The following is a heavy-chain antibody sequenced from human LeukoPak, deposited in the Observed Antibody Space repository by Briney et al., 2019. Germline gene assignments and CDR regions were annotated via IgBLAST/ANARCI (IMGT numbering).Heavy chain of an antibody. Sequence: GGSLRLSCAASGFTFSSYAMSWVRQPPGKGLEWVAAISGSGGSTYYADSVKGRLTISRDNSKNTLYLQMNSLRADDTAVYYCAKVHGSGSYYPSHYDYWGQGTLVTVSS. J-gene: IGHJ4*02. CDR3: AKVHGSGSYYPSHYDY. CDR2: ISGSGGST. D-gene: IGHD3-10*01. V-gene: IGHV3-23*01. CDR1: GFTFSSYA.